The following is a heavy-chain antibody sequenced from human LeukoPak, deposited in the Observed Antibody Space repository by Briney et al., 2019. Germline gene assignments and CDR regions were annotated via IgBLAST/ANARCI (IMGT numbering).Heavy chain of an antibody. CDR2: INPNSGGT. D-gene: IGHD2-2*01. J-gene: IGHJ4*02. CDR1: GYTFTGYY. V-gene: IGHV1-2*04. Sequence: ASVKVPCKASGYTFTGYYMHWVRQAPGQGLEWMGWINPNSGGTNYAQKFQGWVTMTRDTSISTAYMELSRLRSDDTAVYYCARDRSTAANDYWGQGTLVTVSS. CDR3: ARDRSTAANDY.